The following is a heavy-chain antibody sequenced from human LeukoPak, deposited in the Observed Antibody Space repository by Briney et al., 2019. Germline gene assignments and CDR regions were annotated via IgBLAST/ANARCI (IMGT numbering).Heavy chain of an antibody. CDR2: INPNSGDT. CDR1: GYTFTGYY. V-gene: IGHV1-2*04. Sequence: ASVKVSCKASGYTFTGYYMHWVRQVPGQGLEWMGWINPNSGDTNYAQKFQGWVTMTRDTSISTAYMELSRLRSDDTAVYYCARGPGGNWNYGWFDPWGQGTLVTVSS. J-gene: IGHJ5*02. D-gene: IGHD1-7*01. CDR3: ARGPGGNWNYGWFDP.